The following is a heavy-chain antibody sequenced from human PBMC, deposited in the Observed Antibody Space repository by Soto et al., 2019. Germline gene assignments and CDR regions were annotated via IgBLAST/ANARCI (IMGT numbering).Heavy chain of an antibody. CDR1: GYDSTSYW. D-gene: IGHD6-13*01. J-gene: IGHJ3*02. CDR3: GSSAAGTFFPGFDAFDI. V-gene: IGHV5-51*01. CDR2: IYPGDSDT. Sequence: VDALKISGRGCGYDSTSYWIGWVRQMPGKGLEWMGIIYPGDSDTRYSPSFQGQVTISADKSISTAYLQWSSLKASDTAMYYCGSSAAGTFFPGFDAFDIWGQGTMVTVSS.